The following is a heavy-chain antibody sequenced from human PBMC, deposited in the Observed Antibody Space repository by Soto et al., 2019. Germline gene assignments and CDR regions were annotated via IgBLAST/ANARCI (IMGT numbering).Heavy chain of an antibody. J-gene: IGHJ2*01. CDR3: ARVGGGYKPRGPSYWYFDL. V-gene: IGHV1-69*12. Sequence: QVQLVQSGAEVKKPGSSVKVSCKASGGTFSSYAISWVRQAPGQGLEWMGGMIPIFGTANYAQKFQGRVTITADESTSPAYVELTSLRSEDTAVYYCARVGGGYKPRGPSYWYFDLWGRGTLVTVSS. CDR2: MIPIFGTA. D-gene: IGHD5-12*01. CDR1: GGTFSSYA.